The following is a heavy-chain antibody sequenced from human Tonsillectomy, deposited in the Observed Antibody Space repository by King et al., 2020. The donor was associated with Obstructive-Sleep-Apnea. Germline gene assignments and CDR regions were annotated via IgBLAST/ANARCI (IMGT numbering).Heavy chain of an antibody. CDR1: GFTFSNAW. J-gene: IGHJ4*02. V-gene: IGHV3-15*01. CDR3: IRRPDY. Sequence: VQLVESGGGLVKPGGSLRLSCVVSGFTFSNAWMSWVRQAPGKGLEWVGRIKRKIVGETTDYAAPVQGRFTISRDDSKNTLFLQMNSLKTEDTAVYYCIRRPDYWGQGTLVIVSS. CDR2: IKRKIVGETT.